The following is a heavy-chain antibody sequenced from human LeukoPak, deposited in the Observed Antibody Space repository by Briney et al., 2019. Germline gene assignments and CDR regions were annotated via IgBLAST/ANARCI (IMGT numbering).Heavy chain of an antibody. CDR1: GGTFSSYG. CDR2: ISAYNGNT. J-gene: IGHJ4*02. Sequence: ASVKVSCKASGGTFSSYGISWVRQAPGQGLEWMGWISAYNGNTNYAQKLQGRVTMTTDTSTSTAYMELRSLRSDDTAVYYCARDYSNYGRFDYWGQGTLVTVSS. V-gene: IGHV1-18*01. D-gene: IGHD4-11*01. CDR3: ARDYSNYGRFDY.